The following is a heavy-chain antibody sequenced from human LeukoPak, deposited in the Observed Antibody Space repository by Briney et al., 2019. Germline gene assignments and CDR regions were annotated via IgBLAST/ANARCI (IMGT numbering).Heavy chain of an antibody. J-gene: IGHJ5*02. D-gene: IGHD3-3*01. CDR3: ARGSGTTYYDFWSGYTIGYNWFDP. CDR2: IYYSGST. V-gene: IGHV4-39*07. CDR1: GGSISSSSYY. Sequence: SETLSLTCTVSGGSISSSSYYWGWIRQPPGKGLEWIGSIYYSGSTYYNPSLKSRVTISVDTSKNQFSLKLSSVTAADTAVYYCARGSGTTYYDFWSGYTIGYNWFDPWGQGTLVTVSS.